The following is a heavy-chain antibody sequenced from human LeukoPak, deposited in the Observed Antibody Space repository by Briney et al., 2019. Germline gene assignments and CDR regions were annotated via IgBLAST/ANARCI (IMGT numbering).Heavy chain of an antibody. CDR2: INSDGSET. D-gene: IGHD3-16*01. Sequence: GGSLRLSCAASGFTFSSFWMYWVRHAPGKGLVWVSRINSDGSETMYADSVKGRFTISRDNAKNTLYLEMNTLRAEDTAVYYCARVRMGDDFNPFDYWGQGTLVTVSS. CDR3: ARVRMGDDFNPFDY. CDR1: GFTFSSFW. V-gene: IGHV3-74*03. J-gene: IGHJ4*02.